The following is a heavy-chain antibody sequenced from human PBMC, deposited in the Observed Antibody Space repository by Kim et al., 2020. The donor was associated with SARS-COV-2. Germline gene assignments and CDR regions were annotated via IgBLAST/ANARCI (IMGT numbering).Heavy chain of an antibody. CDR2: IDCGNGNT. J-gene: IGHJ4*02. CDR3: LGGFYFDY. D-gene: IGHD3-16*01. Sequence: ASVKVSCKTSGHFFTRDSIHWVRQAPGQGLEWMGGIDCGNGNTIYSQKFQGRVTFTTDTSASTAHMELSLLRSEDSAVYYCLGGFYFDYWGQGTLVTVS. CDR1: GHFFTRDS. V-gene: IGHV1-3*01.